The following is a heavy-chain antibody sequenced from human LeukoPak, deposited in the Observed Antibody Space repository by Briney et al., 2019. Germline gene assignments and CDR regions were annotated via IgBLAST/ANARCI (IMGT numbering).Heavy chain of an antibody. V-gene: IGHV1-46*01. D-gene: IGHD5-18*01. CDR3: ARDSSGYSYGTPYFDY. CDR1: GYTFISYY. CDR2: INPSGGST. J-gene: IGHJ4*02. Sequence: GASVKVSCKASGYTFISYYMHWVRQAPGQGLEWMGIINPSGGSTSYAQKFQGRVTMTRDTSTSTVYMELSSLRSEDTAVYYCARDSSGYSYGTPYFDYWGQGTLVTVSS.